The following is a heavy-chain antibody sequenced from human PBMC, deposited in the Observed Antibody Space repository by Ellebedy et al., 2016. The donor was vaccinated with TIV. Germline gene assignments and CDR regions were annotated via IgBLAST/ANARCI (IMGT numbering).Heavy chain of an antibody. CDR3: ARVVWQQPVSYAFDI. D-gene: IGHD6-13*01. Sequence: MPSETLSLTCTVSGGSISSYYGSWIRQRPGKGLDWIGYISYSGSTNYNPSLKSRVTISVDTSKNQFSLRLHSVTAAATAVYYCARVVWQQPVSYAFDIWGQGTMVTVSS. CDR2: ISYSGST. J-gene: IGHJ3*02. V-gene: IGHV4-59*01. CDR1: GGSISSYY.